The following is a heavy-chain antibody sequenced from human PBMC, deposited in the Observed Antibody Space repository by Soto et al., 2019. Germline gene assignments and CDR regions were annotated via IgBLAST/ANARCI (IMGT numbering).Heavy chain of an antibody. J-gene: IGHJ1*01. CDR1: GGSISSGYYY. CDR2: IYYSGST. V-gene: IGHV4-30-4*01. CDR3: AREYTYDFGYFQH. D-gene: IGHD3-16*01. Sequence: PSETQSLTCTVSGGSISSGYYYWSWIRQPPGKGLEWIGYIYYSGSTYYNPSLKSRVTISVDTSKNQFSLKLNSVTAADTAVYYCAREYTYDFGYFQHWGQGTLVTVSS.